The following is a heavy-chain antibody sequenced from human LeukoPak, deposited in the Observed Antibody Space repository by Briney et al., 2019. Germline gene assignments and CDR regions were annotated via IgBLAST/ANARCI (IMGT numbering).Heavy chain of an antibody. Sequence: SVKVSFKASARTFSTYAISWVRQAPGQESECMGRIIPIFGTANYAQKLQGRVTITTDESTSTAYMELSSLRSEDTAVYYCARRRESSGLIFDYWGQGTLVTVSS. D-gene: IGHD6-19*01. CDR1: ARTFSTYA. J-gene: IGHJ4*02. CDR2: IIPIFGTA. CDR3: ARRRESSGLIFDY. V-gene: IGHV1-69*05.